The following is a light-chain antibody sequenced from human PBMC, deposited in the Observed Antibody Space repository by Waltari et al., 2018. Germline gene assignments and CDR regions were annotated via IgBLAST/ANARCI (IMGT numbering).Light chain of an antibody. J-gene: IGKJ5*01. CDR1: QDISSH. CDR2: GAS. CDR3: QQLNSYPIT. V-gene: IGKV1-9*01. Sequence: DIQLTQSPSFLSASVGDRVTITCRASQDISSHLAWYQKNPGKAPKLLVYGASTLGSGVPSWFSGGGSGTEFTLTISSLQPEDFATYCCQQLNSYPITVGQGTRLEIK.